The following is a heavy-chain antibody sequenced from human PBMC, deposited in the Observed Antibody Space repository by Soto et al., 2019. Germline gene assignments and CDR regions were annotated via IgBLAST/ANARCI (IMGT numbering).Heavy chain of an antibody. Sequence: GASVKVSCKASGGTFSSYAISWVRQAPGQRLEWMGGIIPIFGTANYAQKFQGRVTITADESTSTAYMELSSLRSEDTAVYYCARVLRGGNSPFGYWGQGTLVTVSS. J-gene: IGHJ4*02. CDR1: GGTFSSYA. D-gene: IGHD3-16*01. V-gene: IGHV1-69*13. CDR2: IIPIFGTA. CDR3: ARVLRGGNSPFGY.